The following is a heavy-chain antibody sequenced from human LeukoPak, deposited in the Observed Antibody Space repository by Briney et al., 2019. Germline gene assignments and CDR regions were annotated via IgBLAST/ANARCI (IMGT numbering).Heavy chain of an antibody. D-gene: IGHD4-17*01. CDR3: ARVANGDYELYYYMDV. Sequence: QSGGSLRLSCAASGFTFSSYWMTWVRQAPGKGLEWVANIKQDGSEKYYVDSVKGRFTISRDNAKNSLYLQMNSLRAEDTAVYYCARVANGDYELYYYMDVWGKGTTVTVSS. CDR2: IKQDGSEK. CDR1: GFTFSSYW. J-gene: IGHJ6*03. V-gene: IGHV3-7*01.